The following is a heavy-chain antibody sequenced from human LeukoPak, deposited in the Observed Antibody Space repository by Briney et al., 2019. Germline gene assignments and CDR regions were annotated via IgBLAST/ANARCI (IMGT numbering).Heavy chain of an antibody. D-gene: IGHD2-2*01. CDR1: GFTLSSYS. J-gene: IGHJ4*02. CDR3: ARAPTVLVGYCSSSSCQADY. Sequence: GGSLRLSCTASGFTLSSYSMNWVRQAPGKGLEWVSYISSSGSTIYYADSVKGRFTISRDNAENSLYLQMNSLRVEDTAVYYCARAPTVLVGYCSSSSCQADYWGQGTLVTVSS. CDR2: ISSSGSTI. V-gene: IGHV3-48*04.